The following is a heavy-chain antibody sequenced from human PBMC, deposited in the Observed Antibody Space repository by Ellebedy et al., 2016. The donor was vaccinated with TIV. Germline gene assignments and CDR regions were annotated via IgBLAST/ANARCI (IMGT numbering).Heavy chain of an antibody. J-gene: IGHJ5*02. D-gene: IGHD6-6*01. CDR1: GFTFNNYA. Sequence: GESLKISCAASGFTFNNYAISWVRQAPGKGLDWVSAISGSGDSTYYADSVKGRFTISRDNSKNTLYLQMNSLRAEDTAVYYCARGGGGTLPPRPRCFDPWGQGTLVTVSS. CDR3: ARGGGGTLPPRPRCFDP. V-gene: IGHV3-23*01. CDR2: ISGSGDST.